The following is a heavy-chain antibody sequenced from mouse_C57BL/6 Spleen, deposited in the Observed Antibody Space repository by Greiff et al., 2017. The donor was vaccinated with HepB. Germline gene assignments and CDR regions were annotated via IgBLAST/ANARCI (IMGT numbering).Heavy chain of an antibody. Sequence: EVQLQESGEGLVKPGGSLKLSCAASGFTFSSYAMSWVRQTPEKRLEWVAYISSGGDYIYYADTVKGRFTISRDNARNTLCLQMSSLKSEDTAMYYCTRSYGSSYWYFDVWGTGTTVTVSS. CDR2: ISSGGDYI. CDR3: TRSYGSSYWYFDV. V-gene: IGHV5-9-1*02. D-gene: IGHD1-1*01. CDR1: GFTFSSYA. J-gene: IGHJ1*03.